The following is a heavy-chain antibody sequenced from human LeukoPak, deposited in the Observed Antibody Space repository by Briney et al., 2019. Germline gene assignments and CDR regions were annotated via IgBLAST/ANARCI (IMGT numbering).Heavy chain of an antibody. Sequence: GGSLKLSCVGTGFTFSSYAMTWVRQTPEKGLEWVSAISGRSSSRYFADSVRGRFTISRDNSNNTLHLQMSSLRAEDTAVYFCARTSPMIRRPPPIDAFDIWGRGTLVTVSS. CDR2: ISGRSSSR. CDR1: GFTFSSYA. CDR3: ARTSPMIRRPPPIDAFDI. J-gene: IGHJ3*02. V-gene: IGHV3-23*01. D-gene: IGHD3-10*01.